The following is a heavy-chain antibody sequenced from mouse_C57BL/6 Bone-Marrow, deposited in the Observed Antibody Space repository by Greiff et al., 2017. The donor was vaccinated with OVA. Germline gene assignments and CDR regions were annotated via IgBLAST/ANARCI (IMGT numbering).Heavy chain of an antibody. CDR3: ARRGGITGFAY. CDR1: GYTFTSYG. J-gene: IGHJ3*01. D-gene: IGHD1-1*01. CDR2: IYPRSGNT. V-gene: IGHV1-81*01. Sequence: QVHVKQSGAELARPGASVKLSCKASGYTFTSYGISWVKQRTGQGLEWIGEIYPRSGNTYYNEKFKGKATLTADKSSSTAYMELRSLTSEDSAVYFCARRGGITGFAYWGQGTLVTVSA.